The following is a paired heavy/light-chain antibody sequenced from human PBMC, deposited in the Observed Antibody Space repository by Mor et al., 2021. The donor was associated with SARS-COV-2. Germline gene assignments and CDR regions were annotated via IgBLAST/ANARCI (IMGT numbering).Light chain of an antibody. J-gene: IGKJ1*01. CDR1: QSISSY. CDR2: TTS. CDR3: QQSYTTPRT. V-gene: IGKV1-39*01. Sequence: DIQMTQSPSSLSASVGDRVTITCRASQSISSYLNWYQQKPGKAPNLLINTTSSLLSGVPSRFSGSGSGTDFTLTISSLQPEDFAVYYCQQSYTTPRTFGQGTKVDIK.
Heavy chain of an antibody. V-gene: IGHV1-3*01. J-gene: IGHJ5*02. D-gene: IGHD6-19*01. CDR3: ARELDRGSGRWFDP. CDR1: GFTFSTYD. CDR2: ISPGNGNT. Sequence: QVQLVQSGAEVKKPGASVKISCKASGFTFSTYDMHWVRQAPGQRPEWMGWISPGNGNTKYSQKFQDRVTITRDTSAITVYMELTSLRSEDTGVYYCARELDRGSGRWFDPWGQGTLVTVSS.